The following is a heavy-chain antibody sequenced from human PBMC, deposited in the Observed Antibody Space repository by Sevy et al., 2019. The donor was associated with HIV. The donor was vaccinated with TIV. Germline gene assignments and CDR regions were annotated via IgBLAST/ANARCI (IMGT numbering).Heavy chain of an antibody. CDR1: GRIFSRYP. J-gene: IGHJ4*02. Sequence: ASVKVSCKASGRIFSRYPISWVRQAPGQRLEWMGGIIPVSGKPKYAQKFQGRVTITAVKLTRTVYMDLSSLRSEDAAVYDCLSYDEGDPRFDVDYWGQGTLVTVSS. D-gene: IGHD2-21*02. V-gene: IGHV1-69*06. CDR3: LSYDEGDPRFDVDY. CDR2: IIPVSGKP.